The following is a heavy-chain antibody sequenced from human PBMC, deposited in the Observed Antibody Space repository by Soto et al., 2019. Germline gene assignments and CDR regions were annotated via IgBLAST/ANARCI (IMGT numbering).Heavy chain of an antibody. J-gene: IGHJ4*02. V-gene: IGHV4-61*01. CDR2: FSSTGST. Sequence: PSETLSLTCTVSGGSISSGYYCWGWIRQPPGKGLEWIVSFSSTGSTVYNPSLRSRVTISLDTSKNQFSLTLNSVTAADTAVYYCARDLGLSVWFGEPAFDYWGQGTLVTVSS. CDR1: GGSISSGYYC. CDR3: ARDLGLSVWFGEPAFDY. D-gene: IGHD3-10*01.